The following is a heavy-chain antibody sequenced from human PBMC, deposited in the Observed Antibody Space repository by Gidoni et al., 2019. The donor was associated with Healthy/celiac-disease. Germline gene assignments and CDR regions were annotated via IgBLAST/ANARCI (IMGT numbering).Heavy chain of an antibody. J-gene: IGHJ4*02. Sequence: EVQLLEAGGGLVQPGGSLRLSCAASGFTFISYAMSWVRQAPGKGLEWVSAISGSGGSTYYADSVKGRFTISRDNSKNTLYLQMNSLRAEDTAVYYCATPSMTTVTTPSYWGQGTLVTVSS. CDR3: ATPSMTTVTTPSY. CDR2: ISGSGGST. D-gene: IGHD4-17*01. CDR1: GFTFISYA. V-gene: IGHV3-23*01.